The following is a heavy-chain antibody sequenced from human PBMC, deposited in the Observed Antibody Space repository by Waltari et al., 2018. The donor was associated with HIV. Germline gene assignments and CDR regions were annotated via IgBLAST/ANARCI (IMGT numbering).Heavy chain of an antibody. Sequence: EVQLVESGGGLIQPGGSLRLSCAASGFTVSSNYMSWVRQAPGKGLEWVPVIYSGGSTYYADSVKGRFTISRDNSKNTLYLQMNSLRAEDTAVYYCARDISLPAALYYGMDVWGQGTTVTVSS. CDR2: IYSGGST. J-gene: IGHJ6*02. D-gene: IGHD2-2*01. CDR1: GFTVSSNY. CDR3: ARDISLPAALYYGMDV. V-gene: IGHV3-53*01.